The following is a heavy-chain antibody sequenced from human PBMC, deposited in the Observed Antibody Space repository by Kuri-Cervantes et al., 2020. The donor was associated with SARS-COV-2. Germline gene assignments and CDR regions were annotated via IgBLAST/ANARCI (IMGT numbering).Heavy chain of an antibody. CDR3: ASLRVENWYFDL. CDR1: GFSFSTYP. CDR2: ISDDETNK. Sequence: LSLTCGASGFSFSTYPMHWVRQAPGKGLEWVALISDDETNKYYTDSVKGRFTISRDNSKNTLYLQMNSLRPEDTAVYYCASLRVENWYFDLWGRGTLVTVAS. V-gene: IGHV3-30*04. J-gene: IGHJ2*01.